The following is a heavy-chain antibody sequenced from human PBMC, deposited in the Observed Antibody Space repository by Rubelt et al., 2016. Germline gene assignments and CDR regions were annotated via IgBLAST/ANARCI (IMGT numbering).Heavy chain of an antibody. D-gene: IGHD2-2*01. V-gene: IGHV3-NL1*01. CDR1: GFIFSNYG. J-gene: IGHJ6*03. Sequence: ESGGGVVQPGRSLRLSCAASGFIFSNYGMNWVRQAPGTGLEWVSLIYSGGSTYYADSVKGRFTISRDNSKNTLYLQMNSLRAEDTAVYYCAKVGDCGSTSCDYMDVWGKGTTVTVSS. CDR3: AKVGDCGSTSCDYMDV. CDR2: IYSGGST.